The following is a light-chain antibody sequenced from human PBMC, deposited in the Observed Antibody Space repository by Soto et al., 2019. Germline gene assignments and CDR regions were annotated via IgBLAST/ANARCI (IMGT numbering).Light chain of an antibody. CDR2: GAS. Sequence: EIVLTHSPATLCLSPGERATLSFSSSQSVSRNLAWYQQKPGQAPRLLIYGASNRATGIPDRFSGSGSGTDFTLTISRLEPEDFAVYYCQQYGSSGTFGQGTKVDIK. CDR3: QQYGSSGT. CDR1: QSVSRN. V-gene: IGKV3-20*01. J-gene: IGKJ1*01.